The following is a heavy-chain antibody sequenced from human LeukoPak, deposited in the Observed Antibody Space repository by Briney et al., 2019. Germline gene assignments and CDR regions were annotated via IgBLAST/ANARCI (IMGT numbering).Heavy chain of an antibody. CDR1: GYTFTSYY. CDR3: ARSRVVTASFDY. V-gene: IGHV1-46*01. Sequence: ASVKVSCKASGYTFTSYYMHWVRQAPGQGLEWMGIINPSGGSTSYAQKFQGRVTMTRDTSASTVYMELSSLRSEDTAVYYCARSRVVTASFDYWGQGTLVTVSS. CDR2: INPSGGST. J-gene: IGHJ4*02. D-gene: IGHD2-21*02.